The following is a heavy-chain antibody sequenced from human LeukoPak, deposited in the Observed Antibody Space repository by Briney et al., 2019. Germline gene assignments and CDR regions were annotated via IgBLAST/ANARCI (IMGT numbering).Heavy chain of an antibody. V-gene: IGHV3-74*01. CDR1: GFTFSSYW. Sequence: GGSLRLSCAASGFTFSSYWMHWVRQAPGKGLVWVSRINSDGSSTSYADSVKGRFTISRDNAKNTLYLQMNSLRAEDTAVYYCAREPYSGGWYWFDPWGQGTLVTVPS. CDR2: INSDGSST. D-gene: IGHD6-19*01. J-gene: IGHJ5*02. CDR3: AREPYSGGWYWFDP.